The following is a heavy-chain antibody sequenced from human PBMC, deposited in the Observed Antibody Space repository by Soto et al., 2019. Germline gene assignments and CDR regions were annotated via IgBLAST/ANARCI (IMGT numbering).Heavy chain of an antibody. D-gene: IGHD6-19*01. CDR3: ARLLGSGWSGYYGMDV. CDR1: GGSISSSSYY. J-gene: IGHJ6*02. V-gene: IGHV4-39*01. CDR2: IYYSGST. Sequence: QLQLQESGPGLVKPSETLSLTCTVSGGSISSSSYYWGWIRQPPGKGLEWIGSIYYSGSTYYNPSLKSRVTISVDTSKNQFSLKLSSVTAADTAVYYCARLLGSGWSGYYGMDVWGQGTTVTVSS.